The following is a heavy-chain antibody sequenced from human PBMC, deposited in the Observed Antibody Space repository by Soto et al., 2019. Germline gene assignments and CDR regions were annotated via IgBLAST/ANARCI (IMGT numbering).Heavy chain of an antibody. J-gene: IGHJ4*02. Sequence: PGGSLRLSCAASGFTFSSYGMHWVRQAPGKGLEWVAVISYDGSNKYYADSVKGRFTISRDNSKNTLYLQMNSLRAEDTAVYYCAKVRGLPHPLGPLDYWGQGTLVTVSS. CDR3: AKVRGLPHPLGPLDY. CDR2: ISYDGSNK. D-gene: IGHD5-12*01. V-gene: IGHV3-30*18. CDR1: GFTFSSYG.